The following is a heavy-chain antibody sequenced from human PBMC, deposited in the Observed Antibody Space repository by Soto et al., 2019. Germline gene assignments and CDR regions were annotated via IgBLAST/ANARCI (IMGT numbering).Heavy chain of an antibody. CDR2: ISGSGGST. CDR1: GFTFSSYA. V-gene: IGHV3-23*01. D-gene: IGHD3-10*01. J-gene: IGHJ1*01. Sequence: GGSLRLSCAASGFTFSSYAMSWVRQAPGKGLEWVSAISGSGGSTYYADSVKGRFTISRDNSKNTLYLQMNSLRAGDTAVYYCAKVGGVTMVRGVITRAEYFQHWGQGTLVTVSS. CDR3: AKVGGVTMVRGVITRAEYFQH.